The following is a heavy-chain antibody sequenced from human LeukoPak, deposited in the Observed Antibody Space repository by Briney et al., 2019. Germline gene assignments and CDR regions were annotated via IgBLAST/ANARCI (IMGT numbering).Heavy chain of an antibody. V-gene: IGHV1-24*01. CDR2: FDPEDGEP. J-gene: IGHJ4*02. Sequence: ASVKVSCKVSGYSLTDLSLHWVRQAPGKGLEWMGGFDPEDGEPIYTQKFQGRLSMTEDTSKDTGYMELRTLRSEDTALYYCAKSHGDYGLLDYWGQGTLVTVSS. CDR3: AKSHGDYGLLDY. D-gene: IGHD4-17*01. CDR1: GYSLTDLS.